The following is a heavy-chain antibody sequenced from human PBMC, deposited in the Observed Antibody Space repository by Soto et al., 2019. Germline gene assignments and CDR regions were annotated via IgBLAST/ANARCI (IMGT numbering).Heavy chain of an antibody. J-gene: IGHJ4*02. CDR1: GGSISSGGYY. Sequence: SETLSLTCTASGGSISSGGYYWSWIRQHPGKGLEWIGYIYYSGSAYYNPSLRSRVTISVDTSKNQFSLKLSSVTAADTAVYYCARLPYTTTWHYFDYWGQGTLVTVSS. CDR3: ARLPYTTTWHYFDY. V-gene: IGHV4-31*03. CDR2: IYYSGSA. D-gene: IGHD2-2*02.